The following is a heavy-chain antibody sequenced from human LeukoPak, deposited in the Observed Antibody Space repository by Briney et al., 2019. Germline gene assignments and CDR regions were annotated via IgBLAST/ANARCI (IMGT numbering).Heavy chain of an antibody. CDR1: GFTFSKAW. D-gene: IGHD6-13*01. Sequence: GGSLRLSCAASGFTFSKAWMSWVRQAPGKGLEWVGRIKSKTDGGTTDYAAPVKGRFTISRDDSKNTLYLQMNSLKTEDTAVYYCAKGSRGYTHYFFDYWGQGTLVTVSS. CDR2: IKSKTDGGTT. V-gene: IGHV3-15*01. J-gene: IGHJ4*02. CDR3: AKGSRGYTHYFFDY.